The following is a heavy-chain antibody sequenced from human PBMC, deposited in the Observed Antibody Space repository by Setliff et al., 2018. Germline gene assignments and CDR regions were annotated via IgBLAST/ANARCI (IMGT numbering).Heavy chain of an antibody. CDR2: IIPILGIA. Sequence: ASVKVSCKASGGTFSSYAISWVRQAPGQGLEWMGGIIPILGIANYAQKFQGRVTITTDESTSTAYMELSSLRSEDTAVYYCARLGGDYWAGYYYYHMDVWGKGTTVTVSS. CDR3: ARLGGDYWAGYYYYHMDV. CDR1: GGTFSSYA. D-gene: IGHD4-17*01. J-gene: IGHJ6*03. V-gene: IGHV1-69*10.